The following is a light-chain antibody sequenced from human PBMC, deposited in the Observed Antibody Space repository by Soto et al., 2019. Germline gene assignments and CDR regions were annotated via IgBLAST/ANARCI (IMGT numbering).Light chain of an antibody. Sequence: EIVLTQSPGTLSLSPGERAPLSCRASQSVSSSFLAWYQQKPGQPPRLLIYGTSSRATGIPERFSGSWSGTDFTLTISRLEPEYFAVYYCQHYRSSWTFGRGTKVEVK. J-gene: IGKJ1*01. CDR1: QSVSSSF. CDR3: QHYRSSWT. V-gene: IGKV3-20*01. CDR2: GTS.